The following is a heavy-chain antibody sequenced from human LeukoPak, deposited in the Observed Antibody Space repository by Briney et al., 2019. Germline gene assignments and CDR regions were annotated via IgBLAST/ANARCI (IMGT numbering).Heavy chain of an antibody. Sequence: PSETLSLTCTVSGGFISSSSYYWGWIRQPPGKGLEWIGSTYYSGSTYYNPSLKSRVAISVDTSKNQFSLKLSSVTAADTAVYYCARHPELPAFDIWGQGTMVTVSS. CDR1: GGFISSSSYY. V-gene: IGHV4-39*01. D-gene: IGHD1-14*01. CDR2: TYYSGST. J-gene: IGHJ3*02. CDR3: ARHPELPAFDI.